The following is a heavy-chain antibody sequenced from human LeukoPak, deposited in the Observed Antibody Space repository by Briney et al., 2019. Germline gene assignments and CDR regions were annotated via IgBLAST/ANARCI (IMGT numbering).Heavy chain of an antibody. V-gene: IGHV3-30*02. D-gene: IGHD6-19*01. J-gene: IGHJ4*02. CDR3: AKDPPLYSSGWYFDY. CDR2: IRYDGSNK. Sequence: GGSLRLSCAASGFTFSSYGMHWVRQAPGKGLEWVAFIRYDGSNKYYADSVKGRFTISRDNSKNTLYLQMNSLRAEDTAVYYCAKDPPLYSSGWYFDYWGQGTLVTVSS. CDR1: GFTFSSYG.